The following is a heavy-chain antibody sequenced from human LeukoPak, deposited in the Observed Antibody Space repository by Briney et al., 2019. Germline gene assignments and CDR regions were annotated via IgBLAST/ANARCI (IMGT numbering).Heavy chain of an antibody. Sequence: GGSLRLSCAASGFTFSSYAMSWVRQAPGKGLEWVSAISGSGGSTYYADSVKGRFTISRDNSKNTLYLQMNSLRAEDTAVYYCAKAPYSNYVGRPHYYYYGMDVWGQGTTVTVSS. CDR1: GFTFSSYA. D-gene: IGHD4-11*01. CDR2: ISGSGGST. CDR3: AKAPYSNYVGRPHYYYYGMDV. V-gene: IGHV3-23*01. J-gene: IGHJ6*02.